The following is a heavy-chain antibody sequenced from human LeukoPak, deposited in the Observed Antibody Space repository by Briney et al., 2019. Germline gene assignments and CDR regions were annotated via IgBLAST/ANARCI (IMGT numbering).Heavy chain of an antibody. CDR2: IYSGGRT. Sequence: GGSLRLSCAACGFTVSSNYMTWVRQAPGKGLEGVSVIYSGGRTCDADSVKGRFTISRDSSKNTLYLEMNSLRAEDTAVYYCARVRAYCSTSTCQYYYYYMDVWGNGTTVTVSS. CDR3: ARVRAYCSTSTCQYYYYYMDV. J-gene: IGHJ6*03. D-gene: IGHD2-2*01. V-gene: IGHV3-66*02. CDR1: GFTVSSNY.